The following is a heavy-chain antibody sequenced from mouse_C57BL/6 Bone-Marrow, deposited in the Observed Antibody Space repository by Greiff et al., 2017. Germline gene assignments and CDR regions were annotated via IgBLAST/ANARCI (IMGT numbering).Heavy chain of an antibody. J-gene: IGHJ4*01. V-gene: IGHV1-78*01. CDR2: IYPRDGST. D-gene: IGHD1-1*01. CDR3: ATTVVATDYAMDY. Sequence: VKLMESDAELVKPGASVKISCKVSGYTFTDHTIHWMKQRPEQGLEWIGYIYPRDGSTKYNEKFKGKATLTADKSSSTAYMQLNSLTSEDSAVYFCATTVVATDYAMDYWGQGTSVTVSS. CDR1: GYTFTDHT.